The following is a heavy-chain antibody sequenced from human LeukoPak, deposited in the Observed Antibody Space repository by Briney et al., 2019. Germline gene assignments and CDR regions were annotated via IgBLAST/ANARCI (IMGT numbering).Heavy chain of an antibody. Sequence: ASVTVSCKASGYTFSNYGISWVRQAPGQGLEWMGWISGYSGNTKNAQKFQARVTMTTDTSTSTAYMELRSLRSDDTAVYYCARMAYDILTGYFQPNWFDPWGQGTLVTVPS. V-gene: IGHV1-18*01. CDR1: GYTFSNYG. J-gene: IGHJ5*02. D-gene: IGHD3-9*01. CDR2: ISGYSGNT. CDR3: ARMAYDILTGYFQPNWFDP.